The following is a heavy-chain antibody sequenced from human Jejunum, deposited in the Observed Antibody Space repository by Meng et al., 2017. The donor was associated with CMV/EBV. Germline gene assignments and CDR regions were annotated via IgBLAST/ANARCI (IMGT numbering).Heavy chain of an antibody. CDR2: ISAYNDNT. J-gene: IGHJ5*02. CDR1: GYIFNNYG. D-gene: IGHD1-14*01. Sequence: QVQLVQSGAEVKKPGASVKVSCKASGYIFNNYGVSWVRQAPGQGPEWMGWISAYNDNTNYAQNFQGRFTMTTDTSTSTAYMELRSLRSDDTAVYYCARDLPGGTKGTWLDLWGQGTLGTVSS. V-gene: IGHV1-18*01. CDR3: ARDLPGGTKGTWLDL.